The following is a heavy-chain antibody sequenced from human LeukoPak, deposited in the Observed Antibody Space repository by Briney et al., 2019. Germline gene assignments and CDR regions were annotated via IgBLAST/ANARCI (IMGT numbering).Heavy chain of an antibody. V-gene: IGHV1-18*01. D-gene: IGHD2-2*01. J-gene: IGHJ5*02. CDR1: GYTFTSYD. CDR2: MNPNSGNT. CDR3: ARDMYCSSTSCIESWFDP. Sequence: ASVKVSCKASGYTFTSYDINWVRQATGQGLEWMGWMNPNSGNTNYAQKLQGRVTMTTDTSTSTAYMELRSLRSDDTAVYYCARDMYCSSTSCIESWFDPWGQGTLVTVSS.